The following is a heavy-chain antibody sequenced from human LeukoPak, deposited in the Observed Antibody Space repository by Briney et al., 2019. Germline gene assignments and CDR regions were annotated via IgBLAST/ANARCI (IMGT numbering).Heavy chain of an antibody. V-gene: IGHV3-30-3*01. CDR2: ISYDGTNK. CDR3: AKVSPSDAFDF. J-gene: IGHJ3*01. CDR1: GFTFTNYS. Sequence: GGSLRLSCAASGFTFTNYSLHWVPQAPGKGLEWVAVISYDGTNKYYADSVKGRFTISRDNSKNTLSLQMNSLRAEDTAVYYCAKVSPSDAFDFWGQGTMVTVSS.